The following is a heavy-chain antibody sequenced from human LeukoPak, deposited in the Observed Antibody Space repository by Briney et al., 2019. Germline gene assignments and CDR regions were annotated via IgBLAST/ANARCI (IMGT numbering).Heavy chain of an antibody. J-gene: IGHJ3*01. D-gene: IGHD3-3*01. V-gene: IGHV3-30*02. CDR2: ISYDAANE. Sequence: PGGSLRLSCSASGFDFSDYGMHWVRQGPGKGLEWVAFISYDAANEKFADSVKGRFTISRDNSKNTLSLQMNSLRTEDTALYYCAKDQDGYYTSGDDAFDSWGHGTMVTVSS. CDR1: GFDFSDYG. CDR3: AKDQDGYYTSGDDAFDS.